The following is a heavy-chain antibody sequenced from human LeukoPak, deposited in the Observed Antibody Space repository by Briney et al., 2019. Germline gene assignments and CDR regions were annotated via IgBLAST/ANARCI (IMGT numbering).Heavy chain of an antibody. Sequence: SETLSLTCTVSGGSISSSSYYWGWIRQPPGKGLEWIGSIYYSGSTYYNPSLKSRVTISVDTSKNQFSLKLSSVTAADTAVYYCARISRALLTVDYWGQGTLVTVSS. CDR3: ARISRALLTVDY. CDR2: IYYSGST. J-gene: IGHJ4*02. D-gene: IGHD6-13*01. V-gene: IGHV4-39*07. CDR1: GGSISSSSYY.